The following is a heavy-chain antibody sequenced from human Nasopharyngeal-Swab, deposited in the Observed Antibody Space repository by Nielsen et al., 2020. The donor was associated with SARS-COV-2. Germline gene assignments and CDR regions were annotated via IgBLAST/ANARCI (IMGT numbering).Heavy chain of an antibody. Sequence: SETLSLTCTVSGGSISISSYYWGWIRQPPGKGLEWIGSIYYSGSTYYNPSLKSRVTISVDTSKNQFSLKLSSVTAADTAVYYCARGGAAAGTGVWWFDPWGQGTLVTVSS. V-gene: IGHV4-39*01. J-gene: IGHJ5*02. CDR3: ARGGAAAGTGVWWFDP. CDR2: IYYSGST. D-gene: IGHD6-13*01. CDR1: GGSISISSYY.